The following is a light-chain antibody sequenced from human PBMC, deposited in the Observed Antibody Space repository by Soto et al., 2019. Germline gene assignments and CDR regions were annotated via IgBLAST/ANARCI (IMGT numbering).Light chain of an antibody. CDR3: SSYISSSTLV. Sequence: QSALTQPASVSGSPGQSITISCTGTSSDVGGYNYVSWYQQHPGKAPKLMIYEVSNRPSGVSNRFSCSKSGNTASLTISGLQAEDEADYYCSSYISSSTLVFGGGTKLTVL. J-gene: IGLJ2*01. CDR2: EVS. V-gene: IGLV2-14*01. CDR1: SSDVGGYNY.